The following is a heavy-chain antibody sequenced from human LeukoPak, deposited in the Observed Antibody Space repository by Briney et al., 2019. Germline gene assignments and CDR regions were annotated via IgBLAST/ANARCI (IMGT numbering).Heavy chain of an antibody. CDR1: GFTVSSNY. J-gene: IGHJ4*02. V-gene: IGHV3-66*01. D-gene: IGHD3-9*01. CDR3: AYFDWLQYYFDY. Sequence: GGSLRLSCAASGFTVSSNYMSWVRQAPGKVLEWVSVIYSGGSTYYADSVKGRFTISRDNSKNTLYLQMNSLRAEDTAVYYCAYFDWLQYYFDYWGQGTLVTVSS. CDR2: IYSGGST.